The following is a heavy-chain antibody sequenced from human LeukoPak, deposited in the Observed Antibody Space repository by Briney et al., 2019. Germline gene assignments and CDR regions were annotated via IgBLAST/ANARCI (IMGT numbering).Heavy chain of an antibody. V-gene: IGHV3-13*01. D-gene: IGHD3-10*01. CDR2: IVSGGAA. CDR1: GFTLHSYD. Sequence: PGGSLRLSCSASGFTLHSYDMHWVRQVPGKGLDWVSSIVSGGAAYYQASVKGRFTIFRDNEKSSMFLEMTNLRAGDTAVYYCARGGFHYGSDLFEIWGRGTLVTVSS. CDR3: ARGGFHYGSDLFEI. J-gene: IGHJ3*02.